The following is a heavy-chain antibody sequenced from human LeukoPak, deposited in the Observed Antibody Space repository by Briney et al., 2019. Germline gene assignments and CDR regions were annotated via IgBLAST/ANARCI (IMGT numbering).Heavy chain of an antibody. J-gene: IGHJ4*02. D-gene: IGHD6-6*01. CDR3: TGPGEYSSSSVIDY. CDR1: GFAFSNAW. V-gene: IGHV3-15*01. CDR2: IKSKIDGGAT. Sequence: GGSLRLLCAASGFAFSNAWMRWVRHAPGGGREGVCRIKSKIDGGATDYAAPVKGRFTISRDDSKNTLYLQMNSMKTEDTAVYYCTGPGEYSSSSVIDYWGQGTLVTVSS.